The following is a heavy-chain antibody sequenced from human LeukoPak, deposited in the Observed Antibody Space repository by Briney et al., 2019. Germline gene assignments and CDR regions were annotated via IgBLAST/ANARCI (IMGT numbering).Heavy chain of an antibody. CDR1: GFTFSSYG. V-gene: IGHV3-30*02. D-gene: IGHD2-2*01. CDR3: AKDRVGYCSSTSCYDGVNYFDY. Sequence: PGGSLRLSCAASGFTFSSYGMHWVRQASGKGLEWVAFIRYDGSNKYYADSVKGRFTISRDNSKNTLYLQMNSLRAEDTAVYYCAKDRVGYCSSTSCYDGVNYFDYWGQGTLVTVSS. J-gene: IGHJ4*02. CDR2: IRYDGSNK.